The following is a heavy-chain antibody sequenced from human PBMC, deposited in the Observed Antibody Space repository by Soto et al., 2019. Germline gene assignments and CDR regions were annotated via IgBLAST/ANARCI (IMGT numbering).Heavy chain of an antibody. CDR3: ARGSTIVRGAPSWFDP. CDR2: IIPIAAIA. Sequence: SVKVSCKTSGYTYRIYAITWVRQAPGQGLEWMGRIIPIAAIANYTQKFQGRVTITVDKSSTTAYMELSSLRSDDTAVYYCARGSTIVRGAPSWFDPWGQGTLVTVSS. D-gene: IGHD3-10*01. V-gene: IGHV1-69*04. J-gene: IGHJ5*02. CDR1: GYTYRIYA.